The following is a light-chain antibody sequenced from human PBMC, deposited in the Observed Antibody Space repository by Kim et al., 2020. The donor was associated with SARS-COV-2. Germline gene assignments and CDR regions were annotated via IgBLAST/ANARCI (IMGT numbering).Light chain of an antibody. CDR2: SNN. Sequence: ELTQPPSASGAPGQRVTISCSGSSANIGSNYVFWYQQLPGTAPKLLIYSNNQRPSGVPDRFSGSKSGTSASLAISGLRSEDDADYYCAAWDDSLSGFYVFGTGTKVTVL. J-gene: IGLJ1*01. CDR3: AAWDDSLSGFYV. CDR1: SANIGSNY. V-gene: IGLV1-47*02.